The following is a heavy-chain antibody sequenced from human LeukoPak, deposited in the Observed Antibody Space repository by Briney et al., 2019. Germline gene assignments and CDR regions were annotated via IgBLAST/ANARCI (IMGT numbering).Heavy chain of an antibody. CDR1: GYSFTSYW. CDR2: IYPGDSDT. Sequence: GESLKISCKGSGYSFTSYWISWVRQMPGKGLEWMGIIYPGDSDTRYSPSFQGQVTISADKSISTAYLQWSSLKASDTAMYYCATGRYCSGGSCRRNYFDYWGQGTLVTVSS. V-gene: IGHV5-51*01. CDR3: ATGRYCSGGSCRRNYFDY. D-gene: IGHD2-15*01. J-gene: IGHJ4*02.